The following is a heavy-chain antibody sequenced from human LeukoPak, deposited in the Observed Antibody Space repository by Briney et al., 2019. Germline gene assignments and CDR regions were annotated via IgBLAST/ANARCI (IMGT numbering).Heavy chain of an antibody. D-gene: IGHD5-18*01. Sequence: SETLSLTCAVSGGSISSYYWSWIRQPPGKGLEWIGYIYYSGSTNYNPPLKSRVTISVDTSKNQFSLKLSSVTAADTAVYYCARPARGYSYGYAYWGRGTLVTVSS. J-gene: IGHJ4*02. CDR3: ARPARGYSYGYAY. CDR2: IYYSGST. V-gene: IGHV4-59*08. CDR1: GGSISSYY.